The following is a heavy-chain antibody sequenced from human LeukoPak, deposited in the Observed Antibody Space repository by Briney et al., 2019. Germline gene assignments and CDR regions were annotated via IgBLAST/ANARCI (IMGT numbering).Heavy chain of an antibody. J-gene: IGHJ4*02. V-gene: IGHV3-33*01. CDR2: IWYDGSNK. D-gene: IGHD2/OR15-2a*01. CDR3: AREGPRGNSQFDY. CDR1: GFTFSSYG. Sequence: PGRSLRLSCAASGFTFSSYGMHWVRQAPGKGLEWVALIWYDGSNKYYADSVKGRLTISRDNSKNTLYLQMNSLRAEDTAVYYCAREGPRGNSQFDYWGLGTLVTVSS.